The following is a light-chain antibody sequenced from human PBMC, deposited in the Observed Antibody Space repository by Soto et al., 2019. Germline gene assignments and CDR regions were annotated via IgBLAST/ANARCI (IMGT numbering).Light chain of an antibody. CDR1: SSNIGSYYD. Sequence: QSVLTQPPSVSGAPGQRVTIPCTGSSSNIGSYYDVHWYQQLPGTVPKLLIYGDNNRPSGVPDRFSGSKSGTSASLAITGLQAEDEADYYCTSYVGNDIWVFGGGTKVTVL. V-gene: IGLV1-40*01. J-gene: IGLJ3*02. CDR2: GDN. CDR3: TSYVGNDIWV.